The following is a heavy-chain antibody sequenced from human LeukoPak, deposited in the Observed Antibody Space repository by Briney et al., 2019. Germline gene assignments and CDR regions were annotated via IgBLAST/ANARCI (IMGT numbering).Heavy chain of an antibody. CDR1: GGSISSYY. CDR3: ARHYPDYYYYMDV. J-gene: IGHJ6*03. D-gene: IGHD3-10*01. Sequence: PSETLSLTCTVSGGSISSYYWSWIRQPPGKGLEWIGYIYTSGSTTYNPSLKSRVTISVDTSKNQFSLKLSSVTAADTAVYYCARHYPDYYYYMDVWGKGTTVTVSS. V-gene: IGHV4-4*09. CDR2: IYTSGST.